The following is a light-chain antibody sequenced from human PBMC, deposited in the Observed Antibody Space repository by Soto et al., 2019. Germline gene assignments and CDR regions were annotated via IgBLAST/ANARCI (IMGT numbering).Light chain of an antibody. Sequence: EILLTQSPATLALSPGERATPSCRASQNISSSYLAWYQQKPGQAPRLLIYGASRRATGIPERFSGRESGTDFTLTITTLEPEDSAVYFCQQYASSPYTFGQGTKVDIK. CDR1: QNISSSY. CDR3: QQYASSPYT. CDR2: GAS. J-gene: IGKJ2*01. V-gene: IGKV3-20*01.